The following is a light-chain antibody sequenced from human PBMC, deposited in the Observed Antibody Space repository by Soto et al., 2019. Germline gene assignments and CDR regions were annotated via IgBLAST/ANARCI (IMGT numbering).Light chain of an antibody. CDR2: DVS. CDR3: SSYTSSSTLLYV. Sequence: QSVLTQPASVSGSAGQSITISCTGTSSDVGGYNYVSWYQQHPGKAPKLMIYDVSNRPSGVSNRFSGSKSGNTASLTISGLQAEDEADYYGSSYTSSSTLLYVFGPGTKVTVL. J-gene: IGLJ1*01. V-gene: IGLV2-14*01. CDR1: SSDVGGYNY.